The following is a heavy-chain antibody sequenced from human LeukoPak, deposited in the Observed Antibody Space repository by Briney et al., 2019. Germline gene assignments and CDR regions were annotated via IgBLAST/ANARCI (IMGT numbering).Heavy chain of an antibody. CDR2: IYHSGST. J-gene: IGHJ6*03. CDR1: GYSISSGYY. V-gene: IGHV4-38-2*02. CDR3: ARAGYCSSTSCSYYMDV. D-gene: IGHD2-2*01. Sequence: SETLSLTCTVSGYSISSGYYWGWIRQPPGKGLEWIGSIYHSGSTYYNPSLKSRVTISVDTSKNQFSLKLSSVTAADTAVYCCARAGYCSSTSCSYYMDVWGKGTTVTVSS.